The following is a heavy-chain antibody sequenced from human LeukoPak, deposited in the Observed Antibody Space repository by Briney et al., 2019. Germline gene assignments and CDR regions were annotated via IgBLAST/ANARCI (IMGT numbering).Heavy chain of an antibody. CDR2: IRSQSYGEMT. V-gene: IGHV3-49*04. D-gene: IGHD3-22*01. CDR1: GFSFGDFA. Sequence: GRSLRLSCSGSGFSFGDFALSWVRQAPGKGLEWIGLIRSQSYGEMTYYAASVKGRFSLSRDNSKSIAYLRMSSLKTEDTAVYYCSIWREDLTGYYPLDFWGQGTLVSVSS. CDR3: SIWREDLTGYYPLDF. J-gene: IGHJ4*02.